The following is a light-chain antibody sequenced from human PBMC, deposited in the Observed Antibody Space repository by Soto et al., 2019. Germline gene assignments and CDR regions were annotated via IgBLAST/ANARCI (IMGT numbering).Light chain of an antibody. CDR1: SSDVGGYSY. V-gene: IGLV2-14*01. J-gene: IGLJ2*01. CDR2: EVS. Sequence: QCALTQPASVSGSPGQSITISCTGTSSDVGGYSYVSWYQQHPGKVPKLIIYEVSHRPSGVSSRFSGSKSGNTASLTISGLQADDEADYYCGSYRTGSTLVVFGGGTKLTVL. CDR3: GSYRTGSTLVV.